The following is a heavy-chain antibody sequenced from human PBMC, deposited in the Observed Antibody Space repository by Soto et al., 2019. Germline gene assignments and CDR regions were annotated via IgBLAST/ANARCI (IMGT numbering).Heavy chain of an antibody. CDR3: AKDRFIHFKYSNYGHDY. CDR2: ISGSGGST. J-gene: IGHJ4*02. CDR1: GFTFSSYA. Sequence: EVQLLESGGGLVQPGGSLRLSCAASGFTFSSYAMSWVRQAPGKGREWVSAISGSGGSTYYADSVRVRFTISRDNSEDALDLQMHSLRAEDTAVYYCAKDRFIHFKYSNYGHDYWGQGPQVTFSS. V-gene: IGHV3-23*01. D-gene: IGHD4-4*01.